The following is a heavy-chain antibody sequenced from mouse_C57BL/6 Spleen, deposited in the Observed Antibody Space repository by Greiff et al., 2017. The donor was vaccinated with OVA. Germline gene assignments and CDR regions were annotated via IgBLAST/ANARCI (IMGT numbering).Heavy chain of an antibody. CDR1: GYTFTDYE. D-gene: IGHD1-1*01. J-gene: IGHJ1*03. CDR2: IDPETGGT. V-gene: IGHV1-15*01. Sequence: LQESGAELVRPGASVTLSCKASGYTFTDYEMHWVKQTPVHGLEWIGAIDPETGGTAYNQKFKGKAILTADKSSSTAYMELRSLTSEDSAVYYCTRGDGSRDFDVWGTGTTVTVSS. CDR3: TRGDGSRDFDV.